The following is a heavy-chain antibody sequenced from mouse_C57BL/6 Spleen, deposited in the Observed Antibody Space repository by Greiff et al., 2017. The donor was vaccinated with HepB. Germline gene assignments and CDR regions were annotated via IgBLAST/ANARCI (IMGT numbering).Heavy chain of an antibody. J-gene: IGHJ4*01. V-gene: IGHV5-12*01. CDR1: GFTFSDYY. Sequence: EVQRVESGGGLVQPGGSLKLSCAASGFTFSDYYMYWVRQTPEKRLEWVAYISNGGGSTYYPDTVKGRFTISRDNAKNTLYLQMSRLKSEDTAMYYCARHNSGGAMDYWGQGTSVTVSS. D-gene: IGHD1-3*01. CDR2: ISNGGGST. CDR3: ARHNSGGAMDY.